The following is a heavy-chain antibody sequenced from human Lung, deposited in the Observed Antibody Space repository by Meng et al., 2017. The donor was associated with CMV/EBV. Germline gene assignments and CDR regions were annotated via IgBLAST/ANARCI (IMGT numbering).Heavy chain of an antibody. CDR2: IGTVGDT. CDR1: GFTFSTYD. Sequence: GGSXRLXCTASGFTFSTYDFHWVRQPTGKGLEWVSSIGTVGDTYSIGSVKGRFIISRDDAKNSMYLQMNGLRDGDTGLSNCARARSHYHFDDWGQGALVTVSS. D-gene: IGHD3-10*01. J-gene: IGHJ4*02. V-gene: IGHV3-13*01. CDR3: ARARSHYHFDD.